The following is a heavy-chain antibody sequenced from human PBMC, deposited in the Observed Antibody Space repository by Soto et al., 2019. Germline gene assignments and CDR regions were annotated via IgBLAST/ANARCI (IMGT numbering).Heavy chain of an antibody. Sequence: QVQLVESGGGVVQPGRSLRLSCAASGFTFSSYAMHWVRQAPGKGLEWVAVISYDGSNKYYADSVKGRFTISRDNSKNTLYLQMHSLRAEDTAVYYCAREGQYYYGPAGHFDYWGQGTLVTVSS. CDR2: ISYDGSNK. J-gene: IGHJ4*02. CDR3: AREGQYYYGPAGHFDY. CDR1: GFTFSSYA. V-gene: IGHV3-30-3*01. D-gene: IGHD3-10*01.